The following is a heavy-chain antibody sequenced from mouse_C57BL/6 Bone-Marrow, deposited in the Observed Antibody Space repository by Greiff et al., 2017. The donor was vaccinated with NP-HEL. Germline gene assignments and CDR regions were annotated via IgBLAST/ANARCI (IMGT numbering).Heavy chain of an antibody. CDR3: AICLSNWAC. J-gene: IGHJ4*01. CDR2: IHPSDSDT. V-gene: IGHV1-74*01. CDR1: GFTFTSYW. D-gene: IGHD4-1*01. Sequence: VQLQQPGAELVKPGASVKVSCKASGFTFTSYWMHWVKQRPGQGLEWIGRIHPSDSDTNYNQQFKGKATLTVDKSSSTAYMQHSSRTAEDAAVYYCAICLSNWACWGQGTTVTVSS.